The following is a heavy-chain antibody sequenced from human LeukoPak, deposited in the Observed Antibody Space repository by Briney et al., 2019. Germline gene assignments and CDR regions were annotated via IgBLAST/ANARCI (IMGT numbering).Heavy chain of an antibody. CDR3: ARGGYYYDSSGYSHLPDY. CDR1: GGTFSSYA. CDR2: IIPIVGTT. V-gene: IGHV1-69*13. J-gene: IGHJ4*02. Sequence: ASVKVSCTASGGTFSSYAFSWVRQAPGQGLEWMGGIIPIVGTTNYAQMFQGRVTITADESTSTAYMELSSLRSEDTAVYYCARGGYYYDSSGYSHLPDYWGQGTLVTVSA. D-gene: IGHD3-22*01.